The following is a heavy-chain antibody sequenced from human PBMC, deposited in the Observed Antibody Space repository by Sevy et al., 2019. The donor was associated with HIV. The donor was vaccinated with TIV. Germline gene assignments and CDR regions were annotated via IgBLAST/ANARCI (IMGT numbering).Heavy chain of an antibody. CDR2: IRYDGSDK. Sequence: GGSLRLSCTASGFTFSNFGMHWVRQVPGKGLEWVTFIRYDGSDKYYAASVKGRFTISRDDSKNTLYLQMDSLRAEDTAIYYCGEGLAGPGRRDFDFWGQGTLVTVSS. J-gene: IGHJ4*02. CDR3: GEGLAGPGRRDFDF. CDR1: GFTFSNFG. D-gene: IGHD6-13*01. V-gene: IGHV3-30*02.